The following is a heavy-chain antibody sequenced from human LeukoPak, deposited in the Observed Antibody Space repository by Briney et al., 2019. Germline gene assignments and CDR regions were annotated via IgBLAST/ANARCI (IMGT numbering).Heavy chain of an antibody. V-gene: IGHV1-69*05. CDR3: ASRTTPLPDKQWLVQNAFDI. CDR2: IIPIFGTA. CDR1: GGTFSSYA. D-gene: IGHD6-19*01. Sequence: AASVKVSCKASGGTFSSYAISWVRQAPGQGLEWMGGIIPIFGTANYAQKFQGRVTITTDESTSTAYMELSSLRSEDTAVYYCASRTTPLPDKQWLVQNAFDIWGQGTMVTVSS. J-gene: IGHJ3*02.